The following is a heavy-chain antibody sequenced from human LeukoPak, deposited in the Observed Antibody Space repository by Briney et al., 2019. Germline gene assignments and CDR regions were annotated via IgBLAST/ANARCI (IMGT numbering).Heavy chain of an antibody. CDR2: IIPILGIA. V-gene: IGHV1-69*04. CDR1: GGTFSSYA. Sequence: GASVKVSCKASGGTFSSYAISWVRQAPGQGLEWMGRIIPILGIANYAQKFQGRVTITADKSTSTAYMELSSLRSEDTAVYYCARGERSGAFDVWGQGTMVTVSS. J-gene: IGHJ3*01. D-gene: IGHD6-25*01. CDR3: ARGERSGAFDV.